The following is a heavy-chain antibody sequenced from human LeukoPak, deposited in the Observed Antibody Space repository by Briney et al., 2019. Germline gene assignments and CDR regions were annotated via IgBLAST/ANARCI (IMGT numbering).Heavy chain of an antibody. CDR1: GYSFTTHG. J-gene: IGHJ4*02. D-gene: IGHD1-1*01. V-gene: IGHV1-18*01. Sequence: GASVKVSCKASGYSFTTHGIRWVRQAPGQGLEWMGWISAYNGNTNYAQKLQGRVTMTTDTSTSTAYMELRSLRSDDTAVYYCARGRWYNWNDNDSGYFDYWGQGTLVTVSS. CDR2: ISAYNGNT. CDR3: ARGRWYNWNDNDSGYFDY.